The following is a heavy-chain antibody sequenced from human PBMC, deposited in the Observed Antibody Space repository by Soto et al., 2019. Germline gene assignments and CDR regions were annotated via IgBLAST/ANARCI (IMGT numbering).Heavy chain of an antibody. J-gene: IGHJ3*01. D-gene: IGHD1-1*01. CDR2: LYDVDGS. CDR1: GLTISGKKY. Sequence: DVQLVESGGGLIQPGESLRLSCAAFGLTISGKKYVAWVRQAPGKGLEWVSALYDVDGSFYADSVTGRFTTSSDSSKTTVYLKMNDLRPDDTAVYYCATWHEREHAFDVWGKGTTVTISS. CDR3: ATWHEREHAFDV. V-gene: IGHV3-53*01.